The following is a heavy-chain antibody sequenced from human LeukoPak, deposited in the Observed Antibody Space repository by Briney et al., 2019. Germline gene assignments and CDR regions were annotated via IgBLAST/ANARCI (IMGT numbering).Heavy chain of an antibody. Sequence: PGGSLRLSYAASGFTFSSYSMNWVRQAPGKGLEWVSSISSNSNSIYYADSVKGRFTISRDNAKNSLYLQMNSLRAEDTAVYYCARVGYYDFWSGIYYFDYWGQGTLVTVSP. J-gene: IGHJ4*02. D-gene: IGHD3-3*01. CDR2: ISSNSNSI. CDR1: GFTFSSYS. CDR3: ARVGYYDFWSGIYYFDY. V-gene: IGHV3-21*01.